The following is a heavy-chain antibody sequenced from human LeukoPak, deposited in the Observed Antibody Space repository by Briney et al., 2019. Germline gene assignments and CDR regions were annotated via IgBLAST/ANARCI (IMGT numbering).Heavy chain of an antibody. CDR1: GGAISGSRDY. CDR2: IYYSGST. J-gene: IGHJ3*02. CDR3: ARNVSRAQPGGALDM. D-gene: IGHD3-16*01. V-gene: IGHV4-39*01. Sequence: SETLSLTCTVSGGAISGSRDYWGWIRQPPGKGLEWIASIYYSGSTHYNPSLKSRVTISVDTSRNQFSLNLRIATAADTAIYYCARNVSRAQPGGALDMWGQGTMVIVSS.